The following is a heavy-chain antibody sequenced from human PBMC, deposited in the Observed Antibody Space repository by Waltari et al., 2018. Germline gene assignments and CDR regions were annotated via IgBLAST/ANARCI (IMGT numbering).Heavy chain of an antibody. V-gene: IGHV4-30-4*08. CDR1: GGSISSGYSY. J-gene: IGHJ5*02. Sequence: QVQLQESGPGLVKPSQTLSLTCTVSGGSISSGYSYWSWIRQPPGKGLEWIGYIYYSGSTYYNPSLKSRVTISVDTSKNQFSLKLSSVTAADTAVYYCARVGSSSGDNWFDPWGQGTLVTVSS. D-gene: IGHD6-13*01. CDR3: ARVGSSSGDNWFDP. CDR2: IYYSGST.